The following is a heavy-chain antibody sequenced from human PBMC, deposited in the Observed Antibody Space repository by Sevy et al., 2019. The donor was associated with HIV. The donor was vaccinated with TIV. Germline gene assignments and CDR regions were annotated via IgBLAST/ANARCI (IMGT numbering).Heavy chain of an antibody. J-gene: IGHJ5*02. CDR1: GGSVSSGSYY. CDR2: IYYSGST. Sequence: SETLSLTCTVSGGSVSSGSYYWSWIRQPPGKGLEWIGYIYYSGSTNYNPSLKSRVTISVDTSKNQFSLKLSSVTAADTAVYYCARVWSPSRFLEWSPISDHWFDPWGQGTLVTVSS. V-gene: IGHV4-61*01. CDR3: ARVWSPSRFLEWSPISDHWFDP. D-gene: IGHD3-3*01.